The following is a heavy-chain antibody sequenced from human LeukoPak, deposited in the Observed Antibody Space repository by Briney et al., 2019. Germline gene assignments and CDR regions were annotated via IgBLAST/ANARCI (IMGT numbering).Heavy chain of an antibody. CDR1: GFTVSSNY. Sequence: GGSLRLSCAASGFTVSSNYMSWVRQAPGKGLEWVSVIYSGGSTYYADSVKGRFTISRDNSKNTLYLQMNSLRAEDTAVYYCARSIIAAAGPYDAFDIWGQGTMVTVSS. CDR2: IYSGGST. CDR3: ARSIIAAAGPYDAFDI. D-gene: IGHD6-13*01. J-gene: IGHJ3*02. V-gene: IGHV3-66*01.